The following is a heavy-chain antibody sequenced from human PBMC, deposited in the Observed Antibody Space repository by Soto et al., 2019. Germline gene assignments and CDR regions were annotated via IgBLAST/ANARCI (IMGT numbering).Heavy chain of an antibody. Sequence: GGSLRLSCAASGFTFSNAWTNWVRQAPGKGLEWVGRIKSKTDGGTTDYAAPVKGRFTISRDDSKNTLYLQMNSLKTEDTAVYYCTTVMGNYYDSSGYSDYYGMDVWGQGTTVTVSS. CDR1: GFTFSNAW. CDR3: TTVMGNYYDSSGYSDYYGMDV. CDR2: IKSKTDGGTT. D-gene: IGHD3-22*01. V-gene: IGHV3-15*07. J-gene: IGHJ6*02.